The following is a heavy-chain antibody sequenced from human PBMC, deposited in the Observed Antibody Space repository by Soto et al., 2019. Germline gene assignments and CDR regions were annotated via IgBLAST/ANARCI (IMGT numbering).Heavy chain of an antibody. V-gene: IGHV3-23*01. CDR3: AKQISSGWYYLDS. Sequence: EVQLLESGGGLVQPGGSLRLSCAASGFTFSSYAMNWVRQAPGKGLEWVSRIGGSGGSTKYGDSVMGRFTISRDNSKNTLSLQMNSLRGEDTALYYCAKQISSGWYYLDSWGQGTLVTVSS. CDR1: GFTFSSYA. J-gene: IGHJ4*02. D-gene: IGHD6-13*01. CDR2: IGGSGGST.